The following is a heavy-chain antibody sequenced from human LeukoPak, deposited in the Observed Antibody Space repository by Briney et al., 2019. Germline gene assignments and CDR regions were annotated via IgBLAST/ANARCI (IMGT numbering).Heavy chain of an antibody. D-gene: IGHD5-18*01. V-gene: IGHV4-59*01. CDR1: GGAISSYY. CDR2: IYYSGST. CDR3: ARNGGYTYAPYYFDY. Sequence: SKTLSLTCTVSGGAISSYYWSWIRQSPGKGMEWIGYIYYSGSTNYNPSLKSRVTLSVDTSKYQFSLKLRYVTAADTAVYYCARNGGYTYAPYYFDYWGQGTLVTVSS. J-gene: IGHJ4*02.